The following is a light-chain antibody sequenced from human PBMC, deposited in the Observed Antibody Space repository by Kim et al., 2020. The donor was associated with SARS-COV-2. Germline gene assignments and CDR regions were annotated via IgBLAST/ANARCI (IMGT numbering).Light chain of an antibody. CDR3: QQYAGSPLSAT. CDR2: GAS. V-gene: IGKV3-20*01. CDR1: QTVNNY. J-gene: IGKJ4*01. Sequence: PGERATLSCRASQTVNNYLAWYQQKPGQAPRLLIYGASSRATGIPDRFSGSGSGTDFTLTISRLEPEDFAVFYCQQYAGSPLSATFGGGTKLEI.